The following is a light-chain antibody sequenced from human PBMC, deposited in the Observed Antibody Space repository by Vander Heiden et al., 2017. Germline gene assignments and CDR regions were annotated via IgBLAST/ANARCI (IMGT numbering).Light chain of an antibody. CDR1: RSVRSN. CDR2: GAS. V-gene: IGKV3-15*01. J-gene: IGKJ5*01. Sequence: EIVMKQSPATLSVSPGERATPSSRTSRSVRSNLAAYQQKPAQAPSLLIYGASTSATAIPARCIGSGSCTEFTLTISNRQSEDFAVYYCQQYHSWPPLTFGQGTRLEIK. CDR3: QQYHSWPPLT.